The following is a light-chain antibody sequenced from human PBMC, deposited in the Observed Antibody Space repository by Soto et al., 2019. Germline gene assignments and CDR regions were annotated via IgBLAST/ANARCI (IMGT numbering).Light chain of an antibody. CDR1: QAVSNNH. CDR2: GAS. J-gene: IGKJ1*01. Sequence: EIVLTQSPGTLSLSPGERVILACRASQAVSNNHLAWYRQKPGQAPRLLIYGASTRATGIPDRFSGSGSGTDFTLSISGLEPEDFAVYYCQHYYSSPWTFGQGTKVEIK. CDR3: QHYYSSPWT. V-gene: IGKV3-20*01.